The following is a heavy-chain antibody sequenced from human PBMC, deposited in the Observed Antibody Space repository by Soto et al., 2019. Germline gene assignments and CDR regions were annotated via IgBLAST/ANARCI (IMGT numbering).Heavy chain of an antibody. CDR2: INQDGSEK. Sequence: EVQLVESGGGLVQPGESLRLSCAASGFTFSNYWMTWVRQAPGKGLEWVANINQDGSEKYYVDSVMGRFTISRDNAKNSLYLQMNSLRAEDTAMYYCARDSRAYYPPRWGQGTLVTVSS. D-gene: IGHD3-16*01. CDR3: ARDSRAYYPPR. J-gene: IGHJ4*02. CDR1: GFTFSNYW. V-gene: IGHV3-7*01.